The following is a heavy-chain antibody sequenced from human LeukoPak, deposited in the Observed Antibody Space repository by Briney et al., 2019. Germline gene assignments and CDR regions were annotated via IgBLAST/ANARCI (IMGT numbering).Heavy chain of an antibody. V-gene: IGHV1-69*04. J-gene: IGHJ4*02. CDR2: IIPIFGIA. D-gene: IGHD5-12*01. CDR1: GGTFSSYA. Sequence: SVKVSCKASGGTFSSYAISWVRQAPGQGLEWMGRIIPIFGIANYAQKFQGRVTITADKSTSTAYMELSSLRSEDTAVYYCASHSVYSGYERVPGLDYWGQGTLVTVSS. CDR3: ASHSVYSGYERVPGLDY.